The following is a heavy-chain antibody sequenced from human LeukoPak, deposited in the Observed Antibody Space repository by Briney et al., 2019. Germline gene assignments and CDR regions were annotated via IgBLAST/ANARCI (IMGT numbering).Heavy chain of an antibody. CDR1: GCTFSSYA. Sequence: SVKVSCKASGCTFSSYAISWVRQAPGQGLEWMGGIIPIFGTANYAQKFQGRVTITTDESTSTAYMELSSLRSEDTAVYYCRVLPAAIQLYYFDYWGQGILVTVSS. V-gene: IGHV1-69*05. J-gene: IGHJ4*02. CDR2: IIPIFGTA. CDR3: RVLPAAIQLYYFDY. D-gene: IGHD2-2*01.